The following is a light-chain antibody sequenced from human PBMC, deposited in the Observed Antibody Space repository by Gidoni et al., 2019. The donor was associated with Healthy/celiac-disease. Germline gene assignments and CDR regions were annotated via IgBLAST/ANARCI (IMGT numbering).Light chain of an antibody. Sequence: QSALTQPPSASGSPGQQVTISCTGTSSDVGGYNYVSWYQQHPGKAPKLMIYEVSKRPSGVPDRFSGSKSGNTASLTGSGLQAEDEADYYCSSYAGSNNFVVFGGGTKLTVL. CDR1: SSDVGGYNY. CDR2: EVS. V-gene: IGLV2-8*01. CDR3: SSYAGSNNFVV. J-gene: IGLJ2*01.